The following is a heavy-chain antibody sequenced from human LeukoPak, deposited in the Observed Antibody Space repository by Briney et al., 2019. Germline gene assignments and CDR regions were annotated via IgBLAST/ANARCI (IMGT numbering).Heavy chain of an antibody. CDR1: GGSISSSSYY. V-gene: IGHV4-39*02. D-gene: IGHD3-22*01. J-gene: IGHJ4*02. CDR2: IYYSGST. CDR3: AKDRHYESNVLGY. Sequence: SETLSLTCTVSGGSISSSSYYWSWIRQPPGKGLEWIGSIYYSGSTYYNPSLKSRVTISVDTSKNQFSLKLSSVTAADTAVYYCAKDRHYESNVLGYWGQGTVVTVSS.